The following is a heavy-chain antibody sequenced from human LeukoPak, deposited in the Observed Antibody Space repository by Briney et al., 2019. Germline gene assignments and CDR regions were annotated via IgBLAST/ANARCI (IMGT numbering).Heavy chain of an antibody. CDR2: ISYDGSNK. V-gene: IGHV3-30-3*01. CDR3: ARDGPLVSMDV. CDR1: GFTFSSYA. Sequence: PGGSLRLSCAASGFTFSSYAMHWVRQAPGKGLEWVAVISYDGSNKYYADSVKGRFTISRDNSKNTLYLQMNSLRAEDTAVYYCARDGPLVSMDVWGQGTTVTVSS. J-gene: IGHJ6*02.